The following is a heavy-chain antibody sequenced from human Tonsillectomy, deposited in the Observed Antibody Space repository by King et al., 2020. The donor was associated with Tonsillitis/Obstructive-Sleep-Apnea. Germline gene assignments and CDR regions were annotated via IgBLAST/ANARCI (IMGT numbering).Heavy chain of an antibody. Sequence: QLVQSGAEVKKPGASVKVSCKTSGYTFAGYYIHWVRQAPGQGLEWMGWINPNSGGTNYAQKFQGRVTMTRDTSISTAYMVLSRLRSDDTAVYYCARDLMVDWGPWGQGTLVTVSS. CDR1: GYTFAGYY. D-gene: IGHD3-9*01. J-gene: IGHJ5*02. CDR2: INPNSGGT. CDR3: ARDLMVDWGP. V-gene: IGHV1-2*02.